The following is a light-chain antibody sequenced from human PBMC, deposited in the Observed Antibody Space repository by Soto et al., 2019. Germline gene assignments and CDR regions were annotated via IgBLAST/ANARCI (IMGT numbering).Light chain of an antibody. Sequence: DIQMTQSPSSLSASVEDRVTITGRASQSISTYLNWYQQKPGKAPKLLMHAASSLDRGVPSRFSGSGSGTDFTLTISSLQPEHFATYYCQQSYRTPRTFGQGTKVDI. CDR2: AAS. CDR1: QSISTY. CDR3: QQSYRTPRT. V-gene: IGKV1-39*01. J-gene: IGKJ1*01.